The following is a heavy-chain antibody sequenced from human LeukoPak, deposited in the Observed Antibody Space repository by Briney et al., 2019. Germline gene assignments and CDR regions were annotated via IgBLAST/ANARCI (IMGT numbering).Heavy chain of an antibody. CDR3: AKDYSSSWYGFDY. V-gene: IGHV3-30*02. D-gene: IGHD6-13*01. CDR2: IRYDGSNE. Sequence: GGSLRLSCAASGFTFSSYAMHWVRQAPGKGLEWVAFIRYDGSNEYYADSVKGRLTISRDNSKNTLYLQMNSLKAEDTAVYYCAKDYSSSWYGFDYWGQGTLVTVSS. CDR1: GFTFSSYA. J-gene: IGHJ4*02.